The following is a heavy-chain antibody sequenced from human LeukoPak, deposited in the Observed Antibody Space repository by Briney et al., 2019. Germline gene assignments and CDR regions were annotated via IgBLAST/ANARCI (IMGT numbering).Heavy chain of an antibody. V-gene: IGHV4-31*03. CDR3: ARRLADRYSYFDY. CDR1: GGSISSDYY. Sequence: SQTLSLTCIVSGGSISSDYYWSWIRQLPGKGLEWIGYIYYSGTTYYNTSLKSRVTISLDTSKNQFSLKLSSVTAADTAVYYCARRLADRYSYFDYWGQGALVTVSS. D-gene: IGHD2-21*01. CDR2: IYYSGTT. J-gene: IGHJ4*02.